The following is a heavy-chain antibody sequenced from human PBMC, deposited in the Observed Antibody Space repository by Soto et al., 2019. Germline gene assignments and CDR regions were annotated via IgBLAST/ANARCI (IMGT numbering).Heavy chain of an antibody. CDR2: INPSGGST. V-gene: IGHV1-46*01. CDR1: GYTFTSYN. CDR3: ARSHYSSGSYYENS. J-gene: IGHJ4*02. D-gene: IGHD3-10*01. Sequence: QVQLVQSGAEVKKPGASVKVSCKASGYTFTSYNMHWVRQAPGQGLEWMGIINPSGGSTSYAQKFQGRVTVTRDTSTSTVYMELSRLGSEDTAVYYCARSHYSSGSYYENSWGQGTLVTVSS.